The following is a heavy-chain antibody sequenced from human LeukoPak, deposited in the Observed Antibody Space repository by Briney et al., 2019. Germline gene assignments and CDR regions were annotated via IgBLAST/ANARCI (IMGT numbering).Heavy chain of an antibody. D-gene: IGHD6-6*01. Sequence: ASVKVSCKASGYTSTSYDINWVRQATGQGLEWMGWMNPNSGNTGYAQKFQGRVTITRNTSISTAYMELSSLRSEDTAVYYCARGRIAARVSSAFDIWGQGTMVTVSS. CDR1: GYTSTSYD. CDR3: ARGRIAARVSSAFDI. CDR2: MNPNSGNT. V-gene: IGHV1-8*03. J-gene: IGHJ3*02.